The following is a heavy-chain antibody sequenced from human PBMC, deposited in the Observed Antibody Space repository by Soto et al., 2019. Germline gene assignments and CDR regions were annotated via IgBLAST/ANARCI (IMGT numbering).Heavy chain of an antibody. J-gene: IGHJ4*02. Sequence: SETLSLTCAVYGGSFSGYYWSWIRQPPGKGLEWIGEINHSGSTNYNPSLKSRVTISVDTSKNQFSLKLSSVTAADTAVYYCVRGGGHGGNYYFDYWGQGTLVTVSS. CDR3: VRGGGHGGNYYFDY. V-gene: IGHV4-34*01. CDR1: GGSFSGYY. CDR2: INHSGST. D-gene: IGHD2-21*02.